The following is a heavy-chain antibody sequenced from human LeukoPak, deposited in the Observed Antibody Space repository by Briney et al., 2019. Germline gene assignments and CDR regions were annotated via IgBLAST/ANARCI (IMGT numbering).Heavy chain of an antibody. V-gene: IGHV3-73*01. CDR3: TRHSDKYCSGAGCYVYNFYGMGV. CDR1: GLSFSGSA. D-gene: IGHD2-15*01. CDR2: IRSKANSYVT. J-gene: IGHJ6*02. Sequence: PGGSLRLSCAASGLSFSGSAMPWVRQASGRGLEWLGRIRSKANSYVTAYAASVNGRFIISRDDSRNTAYLQMNSLQTEDTAVYYCTRHSDKYCSGAGCYVYNFYGMGVWGQGTTVTVSS.